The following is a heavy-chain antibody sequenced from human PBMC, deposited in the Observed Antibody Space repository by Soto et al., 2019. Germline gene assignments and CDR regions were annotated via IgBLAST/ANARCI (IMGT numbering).Heavy chain of an antibody. CDR2: ISAYNGNT. D-gene: IGHD6-19*01. J-gene: IGHJ4*02. CDR3: ARDQGAVAGDTPVDY. CDR1: GYTFTSYG. Sequence: ASVKVSCKASGYTFTSYGISWVRQAPGQGLEWMGWISAYNGNTNYAQKLQGRVTMTTDTSTSTAYMELSSLRSEDTAVYYCARDQGAVAGDTPVDYWGQGTLVTVSS. V-gene: IGHV1-18*01.